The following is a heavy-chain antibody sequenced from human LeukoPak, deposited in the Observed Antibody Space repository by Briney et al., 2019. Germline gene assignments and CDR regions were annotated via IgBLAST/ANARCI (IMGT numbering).Heavy chain of an antibody. CDR2: IRSKAYGGTT. J-gene: IGHJ4*02. D-gene: IGHD4-23*01. V-gene: IGHV3-49*04. Sequence: PGRSLRLSCTASGSTFGDYAMSWVRQAPGKGLEWVGFIRSKAYGGTTGYAASVKGRFTISRDDSKSIAYLQMNSLKTEDTAVYYCARGYCGTSDCHVARHFEYWGQGTLVTVSS. CDR1: GSTFGDYA. CDR3: ARGYCGTSDCHVARHFEY.